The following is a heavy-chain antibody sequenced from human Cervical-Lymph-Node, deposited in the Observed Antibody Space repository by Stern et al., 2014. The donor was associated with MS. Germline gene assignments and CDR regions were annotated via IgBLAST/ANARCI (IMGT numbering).Heavy chain of an antibody. Sequence: VQLVQSGGGLVKPGRSLRLSCAASGLIFDDYAMHWVRQAPGKGLEWVSGISWGSDSLGYADSVKGRFTISRDNARNSLTLQMSSLRPEDTALYYCAATRSGFSSFDFWGQGALVTVSS. V-gene: IGHV3-9*01. J-gene: IGHJ4*02. D-gene: IGHD3-3*01. CDR1: GLIFDDYA. CDR2: ISWGSDSL. CDR3: AATRSGFSSFDF.